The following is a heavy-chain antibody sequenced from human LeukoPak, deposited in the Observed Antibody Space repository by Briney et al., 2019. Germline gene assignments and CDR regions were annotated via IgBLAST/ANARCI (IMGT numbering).Heavy chain of an antibody. V-gene: IGHV1-69*05. D-gene: IGHD2-21*02. CDR1: GGTFSSYA. J-gene: IGHJ4*02. Sequence: ASVKVSCKASGGTFSSYAISWVRQAPGQGLEWRGRIIPIFGTANYAQKFQGRVTITTDESTSTAYMELSSLRSEDTAVYYCATDPLARGDATLDYWGEGTLLTVSS. CDR2: IIPIFGTA. CDR3: ATDPLARGDATLDY.